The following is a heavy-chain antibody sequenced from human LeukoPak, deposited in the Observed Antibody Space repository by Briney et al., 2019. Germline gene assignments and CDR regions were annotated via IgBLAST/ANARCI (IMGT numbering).Heavy chain of an antibody. J-gene: IGHJ4*02. V-gene: IGHV3-7*01. D-gene: IGHD3-3*01. Sequence: PGGSLRLSCAASGFTFSNYWMTWVRQAPGKGLEWVANIKQDGSEKYYVDSVKGRFTISRDNAKNSLYLQMNSLRAEDTAVYYCAKDSRRWTYYDFWSGYPFDYWGQGTLVTVSS. CDR1: GFTFSNYW. CDR2: IKQDGSEK. CDR3: AKDSRRWTYYDFWSGYPFDY.